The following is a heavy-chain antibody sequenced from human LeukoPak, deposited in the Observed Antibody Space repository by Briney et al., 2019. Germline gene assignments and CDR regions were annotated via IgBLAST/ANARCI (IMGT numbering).Heavy chain of an antibody. J-gene: IGHJ4*02. CDR1: GFTFSSYA. Sequence: GGSLRLSCAASGFTFSSYAMSWVRQAPGKGLEWVSAMSGSGGSIYYADSVKGRFTISRDNSKNTLYLQMNSLRAEDTAVYYCAREVRGSPGYYFDYWGQGTLVTVSS. CDR2: MSGSGGSI. D-gene: IGHD3-10*01. V-gene: IGHV3-23*01. CDR3: AREVRGSPGYYFDY.